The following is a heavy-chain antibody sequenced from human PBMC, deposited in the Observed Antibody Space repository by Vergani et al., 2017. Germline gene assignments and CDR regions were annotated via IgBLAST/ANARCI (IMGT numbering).Heavy chain of an antibody. CDR2: ISVYNGYT. CDR3: AGQWYSGSFYYDY. V-gene: IGHV1-18*01. CDR1: RYTFTNYG. Sequence: QVQLVQSGAEVKKPGASVKVSCKASRYTFTNYGISWVRQAPGQGLEWVGWISVYNGYTNYALKFQGRVTMTTDTSTTTAHMELRSLRSDETAVYYCAGQWYSGSFYYDYWGQGTLVTVSS. J-gene: IGHJ4*02. D-gene: IGHD1-26*01.